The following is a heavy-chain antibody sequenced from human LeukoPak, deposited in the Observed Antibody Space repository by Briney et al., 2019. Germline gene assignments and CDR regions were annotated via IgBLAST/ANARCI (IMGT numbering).Heavy chain of an antibody. D-gene: IGHD5-18*01. J-gene: IGHJ4*02. V-gene: IGHV3-21*01. CDR3: ARDWDEYSYGAPPIDY. CDR2: ISSSSSYI. CDR1: GFTFSSYS. Sequence: GGSLRLSCAASGFTFSSYSMNWVRQAPGKGLEWVSSISSSSSYIYYADSVKGRFTISRDNAKNSLYLQMNSLRAEDTAVYYCARDWDEYSYGAPPIDYWGQGTLVTVSS.